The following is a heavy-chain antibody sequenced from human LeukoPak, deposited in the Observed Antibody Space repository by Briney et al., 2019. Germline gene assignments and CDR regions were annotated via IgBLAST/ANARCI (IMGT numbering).Heavy chain of an antibody. CDR2: IDPNSGGT. CDR3: VGELYDYYYYYYMDV. D-gene: IGHD3-10*01. Sequence: GASVKVSCTASGYTFTGYCIHWVRQAPGQGLQWVGWIDPNSGGTNYAQKFQGRVTMTRDTSINTAYMELTGLKSDDTAVYYCVGELYDYYYYYYMDVWGKGTTVTISS. J-gene: IGHJ6*03. CDR1: GYTFTGYC. V-gene: IGHV1-2*02.